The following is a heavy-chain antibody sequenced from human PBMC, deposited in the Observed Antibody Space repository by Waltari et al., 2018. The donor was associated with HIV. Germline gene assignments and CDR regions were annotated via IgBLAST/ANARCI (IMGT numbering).Heavy chain of an antibody. CDR2: ISSGSSFI. CDR1: GVSFGVHP. J-gene: IGHJ4*02. Sequence: EVQLMESGGRLVKPGGSLRLSCAASGVSFGVHPMGWVRQAPGKGLEWVASISSGSSFITYSGSVKGRFTISRGNAENSLYLQMNSLRAEDTAVYYCARDMATFTGAYYFDTWGQGTLVTVSS. D-gene: IGHD5-12*01. V-gene: IGHV3-21*01. CDR3: ARDMATFTGAYYFDT.